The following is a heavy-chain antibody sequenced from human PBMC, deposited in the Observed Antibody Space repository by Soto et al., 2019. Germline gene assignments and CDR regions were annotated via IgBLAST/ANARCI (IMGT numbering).Heavy chain of an antibody. D-gene: IGHD6-19*01. Sequence: QVQLVQSGAAVKKPGSSVKVSCKASGGTFSSYAISWVRQAPGQGLEWMGGIIPIFGTANYAQKFQGRVTITADESTSTAYMELSSLRSEDTAVYYCARGESFAVAGRYYYYYGMDVWGQGTTVTVSS. CDR3: ARGESFAVAGRYYYYYGMDV. V-gene: IGHV1-69*12. CDR1: GGTFSSYA. J-gene: IGHJ6*02. CDR2: IIPIFGTA.